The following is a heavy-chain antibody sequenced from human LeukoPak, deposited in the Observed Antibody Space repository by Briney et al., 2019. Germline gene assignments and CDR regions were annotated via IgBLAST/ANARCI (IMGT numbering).Heavy chain of an antibody. V-gene: IGHV3-7*01. J-gene: IGHJ5*02. Sequence: GGSLRLSCAASGFTFSSYWMSWVRQAPGKGLEWVANIKQDGSEKYYVDSVKGRFTISRDNAKNSLYLQMNSLRAEDTAVYYCARVGYSSGWSGNWFDPWGQGTLVTVSS. CDR3: ARVGYSSGWSGNWFDP. CDR2: IKQDGSEK. CDR1: GFTFSSYW. D-gene: IGHD6-19*01.